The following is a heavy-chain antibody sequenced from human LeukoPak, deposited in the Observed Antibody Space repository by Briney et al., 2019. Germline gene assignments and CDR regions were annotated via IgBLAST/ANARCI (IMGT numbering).Heavy chain of an antibody. D-gene: IGHD6-6*01. CDR1: GGSFSGYY. CDR2: INHSGST. J-gene: IGHJ4*02. Sequence: PSETLSLTCAVYGGSFSGYYWSWIRQPPGKGLEWIGEINHSGSTNYNPSLKSRVTISVDTSKNQFSLMLSSVTAADTAVYYCARVAAARKGYYFDYWGQGTLVTVSS. CDR3: ARVAAARKGYYFDY. V-gene: IGHV4-34*01.